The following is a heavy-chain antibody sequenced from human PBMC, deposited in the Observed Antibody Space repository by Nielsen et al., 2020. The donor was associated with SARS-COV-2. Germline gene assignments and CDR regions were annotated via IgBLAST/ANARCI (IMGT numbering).Heavy chain of an antibody. CDR2: INWSGSNT. V-gene: IGHV3-20*04. Sequence: GGSLRLSCAASGFIFDDFGMSWVRQAPGKGLEWVSSINWSGSNTDYADSVKGRFTVSRDNAKNSLDLQMNSLRAEDTPVYYCARADLLLGGSLDVWGQGTTVTVSS. J-gene: IGHJ3*01. CDR1: GFIFDDFG. D-gene: IGHD3-3*02. CDR3: ARADLLLGGSLDV.